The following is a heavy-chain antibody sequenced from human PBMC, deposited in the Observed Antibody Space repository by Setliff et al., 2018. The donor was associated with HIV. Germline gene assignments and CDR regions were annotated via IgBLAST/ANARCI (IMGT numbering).Heavy chain of an antibody. D-gene: IGHD5-12*01. CDR2: IRYDGSIK. J-gene: IGHJ4*02. CDR1: GFTFSGSR. CDR3: ARDARYSGYALNY. Sequence: AGGSLRLSCAASGFTFSGSRMHWVRQAPGKGLEWVAFIRYDGSIKYYADSVKGRFTISRDNSKNTLYLQMNSLRAEDTAVFYCARDARYSGYALNYWGQGTLVTVSS. V-gene: IGHV3-30*02.